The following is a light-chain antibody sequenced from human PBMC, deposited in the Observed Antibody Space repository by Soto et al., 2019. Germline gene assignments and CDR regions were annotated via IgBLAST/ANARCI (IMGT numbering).Light chain of an antibody. CDR3: QSYDSSLSSVL. CDR1: SSNIGAGYD. V-gene: IGLV1-40*01. CDR2: GNS. Sequence: QPVLTQPPSVSGAPGQRVTISCTGSSSNIGAGYDVHWYQQLPGTAPKLLIYGNSNRPSGVPDRFSGSRSGTSASLAITGLQAEDEADYYCQSYDSSLSSVLFGGGTKVTVL. J-gene: IGLJ2*01.